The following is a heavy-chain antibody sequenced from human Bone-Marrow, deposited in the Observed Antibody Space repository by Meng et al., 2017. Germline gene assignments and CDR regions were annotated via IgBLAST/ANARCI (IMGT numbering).Heavy chain of an antibody. CDR2: INPNSGGT. CDR3: ARDDKTYWDRTTNWYFDL. CDR1: GYTFTGYY. D-gene: IGHD1-26*01. Sequence: QVELVQSGAEVKKPGASVKVSCKASGYTFTGYYMHWVRQAPGQGLEWMGRINPNSGGTNYAQKFQGRVTITRDTSISTAYMELSRLRSDDTAVYSCARDDKTYWDRTTNWYFDLWGRGTLVTVSS. V-gene: IGHV1-2*06. J-gene: IGHJ2*01.